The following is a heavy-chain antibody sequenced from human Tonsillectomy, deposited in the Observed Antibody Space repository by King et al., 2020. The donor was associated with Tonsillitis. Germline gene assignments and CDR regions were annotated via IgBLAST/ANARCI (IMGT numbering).Heavy chain of an antibody. V-gene: IGHV1-18*01. Sequence: VQLVESGAEVKKPGASVKVSCKASGYTFINSDITWVRQAPGQGLEWMGWISAYNGNTNYAQKFQGRVTMTTVTSTSTAYMELRSLRSDYTAVYYCASPLFPAYSGYNLGDYFDYWGQGTLVTVSS. D-gene: IGHD5-24*01. J-gene: IGHJ4*02. CDR3: ASPLFPAYSGYNLGDYFDY. CDR1: GYTFINSD. CDR2: ISAYNGNT.